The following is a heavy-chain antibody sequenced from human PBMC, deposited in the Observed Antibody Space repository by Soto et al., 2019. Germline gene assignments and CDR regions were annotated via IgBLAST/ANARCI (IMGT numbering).Heavy chain of an antibody. CDR2: ISSSSSYT. J-gene: IGHJ6*02. V-gene: IGHV3-11*06. D-gene: IGHD2-2*01. CDR1: GFTFSDYY. CDR3: ARDRKDIVVVPAAKSHPSYYYGMDV. Sequence: PGGSLRLSCAASGFTFSDYYMSWIRQAPGKGLEWVSYISSSSSYTNYADSVKGRFTISRDNAKNSLYLQMNSLRAEDTAVYYCARDRKDIVVVPAAKSHPSYYYGMDVWGQGTTVTVSS.